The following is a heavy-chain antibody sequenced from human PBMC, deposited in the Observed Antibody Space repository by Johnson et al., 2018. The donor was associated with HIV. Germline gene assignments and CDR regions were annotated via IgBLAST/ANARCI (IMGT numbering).Heavy chain of an antibody. J-gene: IGHJ3*02. V-gene: IGHV3-20*04. Sequence: VQLVESGGGVVRPGGSRRLSCAASGFTFDDYDISWVRQAPGKGLEWVSGINWNGGSTGYADSVKGRFTISRDNAKNSLYLQMNSLRDEDTALYYCARDRQAVRGTFDIWGQGTMVTVSS. CDR2: INWNGGST. CDR1: GFTFDDYD. D-gene: IGHD6-19*01. CDR3: ARDRQAVRGTFDI.